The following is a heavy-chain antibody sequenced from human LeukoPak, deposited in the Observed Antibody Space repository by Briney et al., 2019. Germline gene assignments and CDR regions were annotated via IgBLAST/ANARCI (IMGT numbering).Heavy chain of an antibody. Sequence: SETLSLTCTVSGGSISSGSYYWSWIRQPAGKGLEWIGRIYTSGSTNYNPSLKSRVTISVDTSKNQFFLKLSSVTAADTAVYYCASNYYDSSGSIDYWGQGTLVTVSS. D-gene: IGHD3-22*01. CDR3: ASNYYDSSGSIDY. J-gene: IGHJ4*02. CDR2: IYTSGST. CDR1: GGSISSGSYY. V-gene: IGHV4-61*02.